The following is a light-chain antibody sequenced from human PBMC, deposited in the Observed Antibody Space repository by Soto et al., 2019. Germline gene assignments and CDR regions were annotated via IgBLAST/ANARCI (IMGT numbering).Light chain of an antibody. CDR1: QSLSGSQ. CDR2: GAS. Sequence: EIVVMQSPDTLSLSPGERATLTCRASQSLSGSQLAWYQQKPGQAPRLLIYGASTRATGIPERFSGSGSGTDFTLTISRLEPEDFAVYYCLKYYNSPAFSQGTKVEIK. J-gene: IGKJ1*01. CDR3: LKYYNSPA. V-gene: IGKV3-20*01.